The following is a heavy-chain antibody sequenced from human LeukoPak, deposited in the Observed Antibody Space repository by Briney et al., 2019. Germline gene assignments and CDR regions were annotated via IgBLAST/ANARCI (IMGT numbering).Heavy chain of an antibody. CDR3: ARDHCSGGSCYTPY. CDR1: GGSISSGGYY. J-gene: IGHJ4*02. V-gene: IGHV4-31*03. CDR2: IYYGGST. D-gene: IGHD2-15*01. Sequence: SQTLSLTCTVSGGSISSGGYYWSWVRQHPGRGLEWIGYIYYGGSTYYNPSLKSRVTISVDTSKNQFSLKLSSVTAADTAVYYCARDHCSGGSCYTPYWGQGTLVTVSS.